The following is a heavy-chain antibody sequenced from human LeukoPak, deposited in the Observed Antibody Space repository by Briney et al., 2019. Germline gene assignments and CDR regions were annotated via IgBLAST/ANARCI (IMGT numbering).Heavy chain of an antibody. CDR1: GFTFSSYS. J-gene: IGHJ4*02. D-gene: IGHD3-16*01. Sequence: PGGSLRLSCAASGFTFSSYSMNWVRQAPGKGLEWVSSISSSSSYIYYADSVKGRFTISRDNAKNSLYLQMNSLRAEDTAVYYCARDFKGIRGYYFDYWGQGTLVTVSS. CDR3: ARDFKGIRGYYFDY. CDR2: ISSSSSYI. V-gene: IGHV3-21*01.